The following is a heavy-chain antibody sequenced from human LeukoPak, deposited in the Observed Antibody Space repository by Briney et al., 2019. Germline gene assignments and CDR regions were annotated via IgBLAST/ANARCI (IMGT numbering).Heavy chain of an antibody. CDR2: MNPNSGNT. CDR1: GYTFTSYD. CDR3: ARVHYGGNVDAFDI. V-gene: IGHV1-8*01. Sequence: ASVKVSCKASGYTFTSYDINWVRQATGQGLEWMGWMNPNSGNTGYAQKFQGRATMTRNTSISTAYMELGSLRSEDTAVYYCARVHYGGNVDAFDIWGQGTMVTVSS. D-gene: IGHD4-23*01. J-gene: IGHJ3*02.